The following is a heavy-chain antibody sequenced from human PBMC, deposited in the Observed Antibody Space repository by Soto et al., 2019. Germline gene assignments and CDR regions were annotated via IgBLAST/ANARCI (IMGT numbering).Heavy chain of an antibody. CDR3: AKVLSHRGGQWLVTGYYYYGMEV. CDR1: GFTFSSYG. CDR2: ISYDGSNK. J-gene: IGHJ6*02. D-gene: IGHD6-19*01. Sequence: GGSLRLSCAASGFTFSSYGMHWVRQAPGKGLEWVAVISYDGSNKYYADSVKGRFTISRDNSKNTLYLQMNSLRAEDTAVYYCAKVLSHRGGQWLVTGYYYYGMEVWGQGTTVTVSS. V-gene: IGHV3-30*18.